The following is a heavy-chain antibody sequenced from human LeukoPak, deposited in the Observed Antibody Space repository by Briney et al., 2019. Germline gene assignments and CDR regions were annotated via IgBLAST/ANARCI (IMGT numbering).Heavy chain of an antibody. J-gene: IGHJ4*02. CDR2: ISVFNGNT. V-gene: IGHV1-18*01. D-gene: IGHD5-18*01. CDR1: GYTFTNYR. Sequence: AAVTVSCLDSGYTFTNYRISWVRPAPAQGVAWVGWISVFNGNTNNPQKRQGRVTMTTDTSTSTACMELRCLRSDGTAVYYCARVLRDGADTAMALQGFDYCSQRTLV. CDR3: ARVLRDGADTAMALQGFDY.